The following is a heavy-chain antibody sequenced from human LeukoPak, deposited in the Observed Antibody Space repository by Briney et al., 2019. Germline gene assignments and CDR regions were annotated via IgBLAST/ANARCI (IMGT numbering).Heavy chain of an antibody. Sequence: SETLSLTCSVSGPSIRSGDYYWSWIRQHPGQGLEWIGYIHYSGSTYYNPSLRSRIIISVDTSRNQFSLKLSSVTAADTAVYYCARHRADDFWSGYYLGRIDAFDIWGQGTMVTVSS. CDR1: GPSIRSGDYY. J-gene: IGHJ3*02. CDR3: ARHRADDFWSGYYLGRIDAFDI. CDR2: IHYSGST. V-gene: IGHV4-31*03. D-gene: IGHD3-3*01.